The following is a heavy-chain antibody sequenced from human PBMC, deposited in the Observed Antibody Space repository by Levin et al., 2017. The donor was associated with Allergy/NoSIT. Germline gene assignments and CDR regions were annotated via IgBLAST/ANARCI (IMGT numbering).Heavy chain of an antibody. CDR2: IRSKAYGGTS. V-gene: IGHV3-49*03. CDR1: GFTFGDYA. D-gene: IGHD3-3*02. CDR3: TRDHFRPGDYFDY. Sequence: QAGGSLRLSCAASGFTFGDYAMNWFRQAPGKELEWVGFIRSKAYGGTSEYAASVKGRFSISRDDSKSIAYLQMNSLKTEDTAVYYCTRDHFRPGDYFDYWGQGTLVTVSS. J-gene: IGHJ4*02.